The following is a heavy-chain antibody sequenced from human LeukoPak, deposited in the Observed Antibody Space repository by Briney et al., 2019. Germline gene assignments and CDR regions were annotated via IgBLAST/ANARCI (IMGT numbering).Heavy chain of an antibody. V-gene: IGHV2-70*01. Sequence: SGPALVKPPQTLTLTCTFSGFPLSISGMCVSWIRQPPGKALEWLALIDWDDDKYYSTSLKTRLTISKDTSKNQVVLTMTNMDPVDTATYYCARIRVEYSSSSDYYYYGMDVWGQGTTVTVSS. CDR1: GFPLSISGMC. CDR3: ARIRVEYSSSSDYYYYGMDV. J-gene: IGHJ6*02. CDR2: IDWDDDK. D-gene: IGHD6-6*01.